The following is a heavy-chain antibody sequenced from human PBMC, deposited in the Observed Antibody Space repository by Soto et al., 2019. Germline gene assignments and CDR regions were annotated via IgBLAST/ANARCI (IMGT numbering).Heavy chain of an antibody. Sequence: LRLSCAASGFTFSDYYMSWIRQAPGKGLEWVSYISSSGSTIYYADSVKGRFTISRDNAKNSLYLQMNSLRAEDTAVYYCASPRGDYDYYGMDVWGQGTTVTVSS. CDR2: ISSSGSTI. J-gene: IGHJ6*02. CDR1: GFTFSDYY. V-gene: IGHV3-11*01. CDR3: ASPRGDYDYYGMDV.